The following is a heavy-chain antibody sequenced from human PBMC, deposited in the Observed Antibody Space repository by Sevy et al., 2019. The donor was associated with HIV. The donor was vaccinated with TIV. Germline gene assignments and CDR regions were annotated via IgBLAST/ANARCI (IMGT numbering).Heavy chain of an antibody. CDR3: ARGRIFGVVIYHFDY. CDR2: IKQDGSEK. CDR1: GFTFSSYW. Sequence: GGSLRLSCAASGFTFSSYWMSWVRQAPGKGLEWVANIKQDGSEKYYVDSVKGRFTISRDNAKNSLYLQMNSLRAEDTAVYYCARGRIFGVVIYHFDYWGQGTLVTVSS. V-gene: IGHV3-7*01. J-gene: IGHJ4*02. D-gene: IGHD3-3*02.